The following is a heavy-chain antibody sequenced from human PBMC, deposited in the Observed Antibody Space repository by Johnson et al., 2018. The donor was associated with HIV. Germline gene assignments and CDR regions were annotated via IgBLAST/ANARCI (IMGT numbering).Heavy chain of an antibody. CDR2: IKSKTDGGTT. J-gene: IGHJ3*02. V-gene: IGHV3-15*01. CDR3: STDQAGDYVWGSYRYAFDI. Sequence: VQLVESGGGLVKPGGSLRLSCAASGFTFSSAWMSWVRQAPGKGLEWVGRIKSKTDGGTTDYAAPVTGRFTISRYDSNNALFLQMNSLKTEDTAVYFCSTDQAGDYVWGSYRYAFDIWGQGTKVTVSS. CDR1: GFTFSSAW. D-gene: IGHD3-16*02.